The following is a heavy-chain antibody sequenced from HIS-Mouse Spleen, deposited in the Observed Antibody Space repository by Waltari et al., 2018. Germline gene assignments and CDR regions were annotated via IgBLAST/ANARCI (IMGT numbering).Heavy chain of an antibody. CDR2: ISYDGSNK. Sequence: QVQLVESRGGGVPPGRSLRLSCAACGFTFRGCAIHWVRQAPGKGLEWVAVISYDGSNKYYADSVKGRFTISRDNSKNTLYLQMNSRRAEDTAVYYCARVNGIAVAGTDAFDIWGQGTMVTVSS. J-gene: IGHJ3*02. V-gene: IGHV3-30-3*01. CDR3: ARVNGIAVAGTDAFDI. D-gene: IGHD6-19*01. CDR1: GFTFRGCA.